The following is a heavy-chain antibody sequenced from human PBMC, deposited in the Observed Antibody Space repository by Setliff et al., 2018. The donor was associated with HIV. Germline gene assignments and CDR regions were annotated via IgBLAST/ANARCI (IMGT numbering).Heavy chain of an antibody. CDR3: ARSSSSWSGWFDP. CDR2: IYTSGTT. D-gene: IGHD6-13*01. CDR1: GDSISSGSYY. J-gene: IGHJ5*02. V-gene: IGHV4-61*02. Sequence: SETLSLTCTVPGDSISSGSYYWSWIRQPAGKGLEWIGRIYTSGTTNYNPSLKSRVTISVDTSKNQFSLKLSSVTAADTAVYYCARSSSSWSGWFDPWGQGTLVTAPQ.